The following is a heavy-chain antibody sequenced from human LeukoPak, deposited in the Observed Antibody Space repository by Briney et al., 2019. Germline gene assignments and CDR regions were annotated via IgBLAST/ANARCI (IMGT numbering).Heavy chain of an antibody. CDR2: INHSGST. V-gene: IGHV4-34*08. CDR1: GFTFSSYW. D-gene: IGHD2-2*01. CDR3: AGEPYCSSTSCRLPIDY. Sequence: GSLRLSCAASGFTFSSYWMSWIRQPPGKGLEWIGEINHSGSTNYNPSLKSRVTISVDTSKNQFSLKLSSVTAADTAVYYCAGEPYCSSTSCRLPIDYWGQGTLVTVSS. J-gene: IGHJ4*02.